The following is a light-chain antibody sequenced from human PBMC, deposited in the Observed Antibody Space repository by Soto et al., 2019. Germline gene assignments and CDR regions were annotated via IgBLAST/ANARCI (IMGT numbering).Light chain of an antibody. V-gene: IGKV1-39*01. J-gene: IGKJ3*01. CDR1: RTINTY. CDR3: QQTYSTPFT. CDR2: SAS. Sequence: DFQMTQSPSSLSASEGDRVTITCRASRTINTYLNWYQHKPGKAPKLLIYSASSLQSGVPSRFSGSGFGTDFALTISGLQPEDSATYFCQQTYSTPFTFGPGTKVEIK.